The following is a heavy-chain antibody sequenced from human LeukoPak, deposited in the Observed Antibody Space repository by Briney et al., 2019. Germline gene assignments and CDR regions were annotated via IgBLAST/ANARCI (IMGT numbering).Heavy chain of an antibody. D-gene: IGHD3-3*01. J-gene: IGHJ3*02. V-gene: IGHV3-23*01. CDR2: ISGGGDTT. Sequence: GGSLRLSCSASGFSFSSYTMTWVRQAPGKGPEWVSIISGGGDTTFYTDSVKGRFTISRDNSKNTLYLQMNSLRAEDTAVYYCAKDLDFWSGYYLVAFDIWGQGTMVTVSS. CDR3: AKDLDFWSGYYLVAFDI. CDR1: GFSFSSYT.